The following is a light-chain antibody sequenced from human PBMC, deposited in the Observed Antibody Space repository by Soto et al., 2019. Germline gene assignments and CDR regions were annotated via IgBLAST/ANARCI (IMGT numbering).Light chain of an antibody. CDR1: SSNIGAGYD. Sequence: QSVLTQPPSVSGAPGQRVTIYCTGSSSNIGAGYDVHWYQQLPGIAPKLLIYRNNNRPSGVPDRFSGSKSGNSASLANTGLQAEDEADYYCQSYDSSLSGYVVFGGRTKLTVL. CDR2: RNN. CDR3: QSYDSSLSGYVV. J-gene: IGLJ2*01. V-gene: IGLV1-40*01.